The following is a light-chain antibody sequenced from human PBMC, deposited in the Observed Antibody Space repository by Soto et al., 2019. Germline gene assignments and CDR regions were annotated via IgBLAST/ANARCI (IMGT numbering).Light chain of an antibody. CDR3: QQYSDWPLT. CDR2: GAS. J-gene: IGKJ4*01. CDR1: ESVRSSY. Sequence: EIVMTQSPATLSVSPGERAILSCRASESVRSSYLAWYQQKPGQPPRLLIYGASTRATGIPARFSGSGSGTEFTLTISSLQSEDFAVYYCQQYSDWPLTFGGGTQVEIK. V-gene: IGKV3-15*01.